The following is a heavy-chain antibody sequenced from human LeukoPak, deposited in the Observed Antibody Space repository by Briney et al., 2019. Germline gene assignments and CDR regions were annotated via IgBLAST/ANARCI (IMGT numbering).Heavy chain of an antibody. V-gene: IGHV3-30*18. CDR3: AKAVAGGEVPLIDY. CDR1: GFTFSDYY. CDR2: ISYDGSNE. D-gene: IGHD6-19*01. J-gene: IGHJ4*02. Sequence: GGSLRLSCAASGFTFSDYYMSWVRQAPGKGLEWVAVISYDGSNEYYADSVKGRFTISRDNSKNTLYLQMNSLRAEDTAVYYCAKAVAGGEVPLIDYRGQGTLVTVSS.